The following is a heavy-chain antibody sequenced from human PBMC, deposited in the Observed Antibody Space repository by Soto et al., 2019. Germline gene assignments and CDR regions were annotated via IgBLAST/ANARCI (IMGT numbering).Heavy chain of an antibody. CDR2: IYYSGST. CDR3: ARQRSDFMIFNGMDV. D-gene: IGHD3-3*01. J-gene: IGHJ6*02. V-gene: IGHV4-39*01. Sequence: SETLSLTCTVSGGSISSSSYYWGWIRQPPGKGLEWIGSIYYSGSTYYNPSLKSRVTISVDTSKNQFSLKLSSVTAADTAVFYCARQRSDFMIFNGMDVWGQGTTVTVSS. CDR1: GGSISSSSYY.